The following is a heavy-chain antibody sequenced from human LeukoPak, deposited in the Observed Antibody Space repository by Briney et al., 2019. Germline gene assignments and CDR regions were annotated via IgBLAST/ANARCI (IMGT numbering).Heavy chain of an antibody. CDR2: ISAYNGNT. J-gene: IGHJ4*02. CDR1: GYTFSSYG. Sequence: ASVKVSCKASGYTFSSYGISWVRQAPGQGLEWMGWISAYNGNTNYRQKLQGRVTMTTDTSTSTAYMDLRSLRSDDMAIYYCARDSPDGSGTYYNDSPDYWGRGTLVTVSS. CDR3: ARDSPDGSGTYYNDSPDY. D-gene: IGHD3-10*01. V-gene: IGHV1-18*03.